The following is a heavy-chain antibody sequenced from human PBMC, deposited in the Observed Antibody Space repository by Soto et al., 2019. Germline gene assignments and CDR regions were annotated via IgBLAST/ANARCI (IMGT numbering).Heavy chain of an antibody. V-gene: IGHV3-30*18. D-gene: IGHD3-10*01. Sequence: GGSLRLSCAASGFTFSSYGMHWVRQAPGKGLEWVAVISYDGSNKYYADSVKGRFTISRDNSKNTLYLQMNSLRAEDTAVYYCANGNYYGSGSYFPRPPFDYWGQGTLVTVSS. CDR1: GFTFSSYG. J-gene: IGHJ4*02. CDR3: ANGNYYGSGSYFPRPPFDY. CDR2: ISYDGSNK.